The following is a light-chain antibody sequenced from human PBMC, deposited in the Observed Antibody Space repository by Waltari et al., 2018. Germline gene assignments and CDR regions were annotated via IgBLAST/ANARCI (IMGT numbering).Light chain of an antibody. J-gene: IGLJ3*02. CDR1: SSNIGSNYD. CDR2: GNT. Sequence: SVLTQPPSVSGAPGQRVTISCTGSSSNIGSNYDVQWYQQLPGTSPKLLIYGNTNRPSGVPDRFSGSKSGTSASLAITGLQAEDEADYYCHTYDNSLSGSVFGGGTTLTVL. CDR3: HTYDNSLSGSV. V-gene: IGLV1-40*01.